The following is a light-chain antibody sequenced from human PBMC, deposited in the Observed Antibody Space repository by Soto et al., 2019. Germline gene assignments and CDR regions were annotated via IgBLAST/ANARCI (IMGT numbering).Light chain of an antibody. CDR2: AAS. J-gene: IGKJ2*01. CDR3: QLSYSAPYT. CDR1: QSIYIS. V-gene: IGKV1-39*01. Sequence: DIQMTQSPSSLSASVGDRVTITCRASQSIYISLNWYHQKPGKAPKLLIYAASNLQSGVPSRFSGSRSGTDFTLSISRLQPEDFATYYCQLSYSAPYTFGQGNKLEI.